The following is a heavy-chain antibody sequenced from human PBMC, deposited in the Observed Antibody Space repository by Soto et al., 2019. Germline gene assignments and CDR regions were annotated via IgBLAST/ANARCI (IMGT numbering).Heavy chain of an antibody. Sequence: SETLSLTCTISGGSISVYYWSWIRQSPRQGLEWIGYVYDNGRPYYSPSLKSRVTISADTSMNQISLKLTSATAADTAVYYCARGVGSSPPRYWGRGTLVTVSS. J-gene: IGHJ4*02. CDR1: GGSISVYY. D-gene: IGHD3-9*01. V-gene: IGHV4-59*01. CDR3: ARGVGSSPPRY. CDR2: VYDNGRP.